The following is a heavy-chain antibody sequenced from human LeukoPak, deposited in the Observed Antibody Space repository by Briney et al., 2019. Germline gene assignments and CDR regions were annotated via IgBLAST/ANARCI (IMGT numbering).Heavy chain of an antibody. CDR3: AKPMTTVTTHPLAFDY. V-gene: IGHV3-30*02. J-gene: IGHJ4*02. D-gene: IGHD4-17*01. Sequence: PGGSLRLSCAASGFTFSSYGMHWVRQAPGKGLEWVAFIRYDGSNKYYADSVKGRFTISRDNSKNTLYLQMNSLRAEDTAVYYCAKPMTTVTTHPLAFDYWGQGTL. CDR2: IRYDGSNK. CDR1: GFTFSSYG.